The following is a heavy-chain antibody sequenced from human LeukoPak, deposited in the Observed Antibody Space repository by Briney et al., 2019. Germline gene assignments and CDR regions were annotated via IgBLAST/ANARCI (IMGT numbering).Heavy chain of an antibody. CDR1: GFTFSSSA. J-gene: IGHJ4*02. Sequence: GGSLRLSCAASGFTFSSSAMSWVRQAPGKGLEWVSSISGSGSGGSTYYADSVKGRFTISRDNSKNTLYLQMNSLRAEDTAVYYCAKCPWKSSHYYGSGSYFDYWGQGTLVTVSS. D-gene: IGHD3-10*01. V-gene: IGHV3-23*01. CDR2: ISGSGSGGST. CDR3: AKCPWKSSHYYGSGSYFDY.